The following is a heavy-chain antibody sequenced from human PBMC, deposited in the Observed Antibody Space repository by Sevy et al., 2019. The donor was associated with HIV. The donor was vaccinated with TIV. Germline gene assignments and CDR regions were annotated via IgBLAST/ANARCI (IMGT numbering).Heavy chain of an antibody. Sequence: SETLYLTCTVSGGSISSYYWSWIRQPPGKGLEWIGYIYYSGSTNYNPSLKSRVTISVDTSKNPFSLKLSSVTAADTAVYYCARSSLSYSSGEIYYYYGMDVWGQGTTVTVSS. D-gene: IGHD6-19*01. CDR2: IYYSGST. CDR3: ARSSLSYSSGEIYYYYGMDV. J-gene: IGHJ6*02. V-gene: IGHV4-59*01. CDR1: GGSISSYY.